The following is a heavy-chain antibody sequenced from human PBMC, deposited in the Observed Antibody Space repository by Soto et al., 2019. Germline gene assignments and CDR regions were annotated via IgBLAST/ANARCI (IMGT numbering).Heavy chain of an antibody. D-gene: IGHD3-10*01. CDR2: IYYSGST. CDR3: ARVDYGSGSYYPTLNFDY. Sequence: SETLSLTCTVSGGSISSGGYYWSWIRQHPGKGLEWIGYIYYSGSTYYNPSLKSRVTISVDTSKNQFSLKLSSVTAADTAVYYCARVDYGSGSYYPTLNFDYWGQGTLVTVSS. V-gene: IGHV4-31*03. J-gene: IGHJ4*02. CDR1: GGSISSGGYY.